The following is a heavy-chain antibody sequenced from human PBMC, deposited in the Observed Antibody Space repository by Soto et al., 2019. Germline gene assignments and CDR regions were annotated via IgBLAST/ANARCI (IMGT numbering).Heavy chain of an antibody. J-gene: IGHJ4*02. CDR1: GFSLSARGVG. V-gene: IGHV2-5*01. CDR2: IYWNDDK. Sequence: SGPTLVNPTQTVTLTCTFSGFSLSARGVGVGWIRQPPGKALEWLALIYWNDDKRYSPSLQSRLTITKDASKNQVVFSMTNVDPADTATYYCAHSPWGAAPDYWGQGTLVTVSS. CDR3: AHSPWGAAPDY. D-gene: IGHD3-16*01.